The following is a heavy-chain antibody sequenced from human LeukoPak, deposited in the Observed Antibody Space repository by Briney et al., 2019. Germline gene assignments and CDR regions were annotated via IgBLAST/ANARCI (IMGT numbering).Heavy chain of an antibody. CDR1: GFTFSNVW. CDR3: TSEDRYSRGWYGAFDI. D-gene: IGHD6-19*01. V-gene: IGHV3-15*01. Sequence: GGSLRLSCAASGFTFSNVWMSWVRQAPGKGLEWVGRTKAKTDGGTPDYAAPVKGRFTISRDDSKNTLYLQMNSLKTEDTGVYFCTSEDRYSRGWYGAFDIWGQGTMVTVSS. J-gene: IGHJ3*02. CDR2: TKAKTDGGTP.